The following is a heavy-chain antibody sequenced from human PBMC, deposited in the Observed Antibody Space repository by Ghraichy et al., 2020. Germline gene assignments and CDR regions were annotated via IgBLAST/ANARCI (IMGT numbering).Heavy chain of an antibody. CDR3: ARGGGLGYCSGGSCYGIRYYYGMDV. D-gene: IGHD2-15*01. J-gene: IGHJ6*02. CDR2: ISSNGGST. Sequence: LSLTCAASGFTFSSYAMHWVRQAPGKGLEYVSAISSNGGSTYYANSVKGRFTISRDNSKNTLYLQMGSLRAEDMAVYYCARGGGLGYCSGGSCYGIRYYYGMDVWGQGTTVTVSS. V-gene: IGHV3-64*01. CDR1: GFTFSSYA.